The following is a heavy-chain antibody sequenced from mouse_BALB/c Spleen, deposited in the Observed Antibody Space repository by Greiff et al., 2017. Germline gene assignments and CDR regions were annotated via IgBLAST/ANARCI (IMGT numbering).Heavy chain of an antibody. Sequence: EVQLQQSGAELVRSGASVKLSCTASGFNIKDYYMHWVKQRPEQGLEWIGWIDPENGDTEYAPKFQGKATMTADTSSNTAYLQLSSLTSEDTAVYYCNAPRTVTWWYFDVWGAGTTVTVSS. CDR2: IDPENGDT. J-gene: IGHJ1*01. CDR3: NAPRTVTWWYFDV. CDR1: GFNIKDYY. D-gene: IGHD1-2*01. V-gene: IGHV14-4*02.